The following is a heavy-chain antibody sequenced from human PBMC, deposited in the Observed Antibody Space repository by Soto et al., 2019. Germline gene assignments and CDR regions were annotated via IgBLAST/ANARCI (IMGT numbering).Heavy chain of an antibody. V-gene: IGHV3-7*01. CDR1: GFTFSSFW. CDR3: SRSLDS. Sequence: GGSLRLSCAASGFTFSSFWMDWVRQAPGKGLEWVANINPAGSEKQYVDSVKGRFTISRDNAKNLLYLQMNSVTAEDSALYYCSRSLDSWGQGTRVTVSS. J-gene: IGHJ4*02. CDR2: INPAGSEK.